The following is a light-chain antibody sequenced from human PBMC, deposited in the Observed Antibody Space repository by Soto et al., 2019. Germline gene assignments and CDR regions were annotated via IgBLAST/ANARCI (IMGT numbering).Light chain of an antibody. CDR2: GAS. CDR1: PSVSSSY. Sequence: ETVLTQSPGTLSLSPGERATLSCRASPSVSSSYLAWYQQIPGQAPRLLIYGASSRATGIPDRLGGSGSGTDFTLTISRLEPEDFAVYYCQQYGGSRSFAFGPGTKVYIK. V-gene: IGKV3-20*01. CDR3: QQYGGSRSFA. J-gene: IGKJ3*01.